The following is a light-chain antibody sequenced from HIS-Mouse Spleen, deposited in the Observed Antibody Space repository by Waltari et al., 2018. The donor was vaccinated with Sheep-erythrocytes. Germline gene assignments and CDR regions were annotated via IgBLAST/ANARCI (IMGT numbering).Light chain of an antibody. CDR3: QAWDSSTAV. Sequence: QSALTQPPSASGSPGQSVTISCTGTSSDVGGYNYVSWYQQPPGKAPKLIMYAVSKRPSGVPGRFSGSNSGNTATLTISGTQAMDEADYYCQAWDSSTAVFGGGTKLTVL. V-gene: IGLV2-8*01. CDR1: SSDVGGYNY. J-gene: IGLJ2*01. CDR2: AVS.